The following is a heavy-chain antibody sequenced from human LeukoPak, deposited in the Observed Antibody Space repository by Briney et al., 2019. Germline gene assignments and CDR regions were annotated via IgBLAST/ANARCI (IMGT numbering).Heavy chain of an antibody. Sequence: GGSLRLSCSASGFTFSNYAMHWVRQAPGKGLEYVSAISSNGDSTYYADSVKGRFIISRDNSKNSLSLQMSSLRPEDTTVYYCVKSASSFGANWFDPWGQGTLVAVSS. CDR1: GFTFSNYA. J-gene: IGHJ5*02. CDR2: ISSNGDST. CDR3: VKSASSFGANWFDP. V-gene: IGHV3-64D*09. D-gene: IGHD3-3*01.